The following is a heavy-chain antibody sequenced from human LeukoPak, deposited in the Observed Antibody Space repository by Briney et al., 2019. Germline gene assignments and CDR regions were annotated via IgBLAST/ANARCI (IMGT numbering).Heavy chain of an antibody. Sequence: GGSLRLSCAASRFTFSRYGMHWVRQAPGKGLEWVAVIWYDGSNKYYADSVKGRFTISRDNSKNTLYLQMNSLRAEDTAVYYCARDSGTTVGYFDYWGQGTLVTVSS. V-gene: IGHV3-33*01. CDR1: RFTFSRYG. D-gene: IGHD4-23*01. CDR2: IWYDGSNK. J-gene: IGHJ4*02. CDR3: ARDSGTTVGYFDY.